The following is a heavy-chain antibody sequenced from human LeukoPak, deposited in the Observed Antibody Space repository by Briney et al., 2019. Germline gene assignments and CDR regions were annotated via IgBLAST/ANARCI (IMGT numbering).Heavy chain of an antibody. CDR3: ARVGADCSDGNCY. CDR1: GYTFTTFG. J-gene: IGHJ4*02. D-gene: IGHD2-15*01. CDR2: ISTYNGNP. Sequence: ASVKVSFKASGYTFTTFGITWVRQAPGQGLEWMGRISTYNGNPNYAQNLQGRVTMTTDTSTSTAYMELRSLTSDDTAVYYCARVGADCSDGNCYWGQGTLVTVSS. V-gene: IGHV1-18*01.